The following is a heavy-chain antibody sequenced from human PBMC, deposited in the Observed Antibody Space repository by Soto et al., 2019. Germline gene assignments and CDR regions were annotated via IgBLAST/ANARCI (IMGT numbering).Heavy chain of an antibody. Sequence: EVQLVESGGGLVKPGGSLRLSCAASGFTFSSYSMNWVRQAPGKGLEWVSSIISSSSYIYYADSVKGRFTISRDNAKNSLYLQMNSLRAEDTAVYYCARAGPSLDPWGQGTLVTVSS. V-gene: IGHV3-21*01. CDR1: GFTFSSYS. CDR3: ARAGPSLDP. J-gene: IGHJ5*02. CDR2: IISSSSYI.